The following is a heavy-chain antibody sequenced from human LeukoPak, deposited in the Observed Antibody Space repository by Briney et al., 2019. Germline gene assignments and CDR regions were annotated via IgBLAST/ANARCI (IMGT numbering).Heavy chain of an antibody. D-gene: IGHD1-26*01. J-gene: IGHJ4*02. CDR3: ARDMFDIVGATQSPFDY. CDR1: GFTFSSYS. Sequence: GGSLRLSCAASGFTFSSYSMNWVRQAPGKGLEWVSSISSSSSYIYYADSVKGRFTISRDNAKNSLYLQMNSRRAEDTAVYYCARDMFDIVGATQSPFDYWGQGTLVTVSS. V-gene: IGHV3-21*01. CDR2: ISSSSSYI.